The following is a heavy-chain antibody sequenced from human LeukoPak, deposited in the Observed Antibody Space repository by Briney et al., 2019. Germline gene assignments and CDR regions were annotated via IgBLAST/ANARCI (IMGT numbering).Heavy chain of an antibody. J-gene: IGHJ5*02. CDR1: GGSISSGDYY. V-gene: IGHV4-30-4*01. CDR3: AREARGSYTWFDP. CDR2: IYYSGST. D-gene: IGHD1-26*01. Sequence: SQTLSLTCTVSGGSISSGDYYWSWIRQPPGKGLEWIGYIYYSGSTYYNPSLKSRVTISVDTSKNQFSLKLSSVTAADTAVYYCAREARGSYTWFDPWGQGTLVTVSS.